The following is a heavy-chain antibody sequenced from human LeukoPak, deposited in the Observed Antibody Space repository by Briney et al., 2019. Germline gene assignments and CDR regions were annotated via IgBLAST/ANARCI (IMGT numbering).Heavy chain of an antibody. CDR2: INSDASST. CDR3: ARVGYSYGSYYFDY. J-gene: IGHJ4*02. CDR1: GVTFSRYW. Sequence: PGGSLRLSCAASGVTFSRYWMHWVRQAPGKGLVWVSRINSDASSTTYADSVKGRFTISRDTARNTLYLQMNSLRAEDTAVYYCARVGYSYGSYYFDYWGQGTLVTVSS. D-gene: IGHD5-18*01. V-gene: IGHV3-74*01.